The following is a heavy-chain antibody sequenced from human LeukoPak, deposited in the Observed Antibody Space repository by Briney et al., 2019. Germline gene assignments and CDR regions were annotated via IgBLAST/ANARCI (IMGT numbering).Heavy chain of an antibody. CDR3: ARQASSGFLPLSYGMDV. Sequence: GGSLKISCKGSGYSFTSYWISWVRPVPGKGLEWMGRIDPSDSYTNYSPSFQGHVTISADKSISTAYLQWSSLKASDTAMYYCARQASSGFLPLSYGMDVWGKGTTVTVSS. CDR2: IDPSDSYT. J-gene: IGHJ6*04. V-gene: IGHV5-10-1*01. D-gene: IGHD5-12*01. CDR1: GYSFTSYW.